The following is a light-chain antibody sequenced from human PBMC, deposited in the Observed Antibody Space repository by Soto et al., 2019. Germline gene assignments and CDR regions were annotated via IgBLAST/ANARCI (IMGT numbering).Light chain of an antibody. CDR1: QSVSSSY. CDR2: GAS. V-gene: IGKV3-20*01. J-gene: IGKJ1*01. CDR3: QQYGSSRT. Sequence: VLPQSPGTLSLSPGERATLSCRASQSVSSSYLAWYQQKPGQAPRLLMYGASSRATGIPARFSGSGSGTDFTLTISKLEPEDFAVYYCQQYGSSRTFGQGTKVDIK.